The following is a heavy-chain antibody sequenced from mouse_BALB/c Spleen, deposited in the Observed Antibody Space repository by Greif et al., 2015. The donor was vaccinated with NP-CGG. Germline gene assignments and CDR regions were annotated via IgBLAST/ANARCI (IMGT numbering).Heavy chain of an antibody. Sequence: VHVKQSGAELVRPGALVKLSCKASGFNIKDYYMHWVKQRPEQGLEWIGWIDPENGNTIYDPKFQGKASITADTSSNTAYLQLSSLTSEDTAVYYCARPLYGNYVTWFAYWGQGTLVTVSA. D-gene: IGHD2-10*02. CDR1: GFNIKDYY. J-gene: IGHJ3*01. V-gene: IGHV14-1*02. CDR3: ARPLYGNYVTWFAY. CDR2: IDPENGNT.